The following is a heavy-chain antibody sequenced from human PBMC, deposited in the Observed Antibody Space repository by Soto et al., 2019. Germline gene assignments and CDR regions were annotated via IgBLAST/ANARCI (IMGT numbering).Heavy chain of an antibody. Sequence: VQLVQSGAEVKKPGSSVRVSCKASGGTFSRDVMTWVRQAPGQGLEWMGEIIPVFATTNYAQNFQGRVTLTADESTSTVFMELSGLRYEYTAMYYCARDLSTQGLDSWGQGTLVTVSS. CDR1: GGTFSRDV. D-gene: IGHD2-15*01. J-gene: IGHJ4*02. CDR2: IIPVFATT. CDR3: ARDLSTQGLDS. V-gene: IGHV1-69*12.